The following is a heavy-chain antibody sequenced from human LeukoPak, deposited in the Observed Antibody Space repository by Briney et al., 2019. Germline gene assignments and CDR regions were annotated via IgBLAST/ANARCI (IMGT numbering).Heavy chain of an antibody. Sequence: GGSLRLSCAASGFTYSSYAMSWVRQAPGKGLKWVSTINDNGAGTYYADSVKGRFTISRDNSYNTVSLQMNSLRDEGTGVYYCAKGLRTGVGPYMGYHYYMDVWGKGATVTVSS. CDR3: AKGLRTGVGPYMGYHYYMDV. D-gene: IGHD3-16*01. CDR2: INDNGAGT. V-gene: IGHV3-23*01. J-gene: IGHJ6*03. CDR1: GFTYSSYA.